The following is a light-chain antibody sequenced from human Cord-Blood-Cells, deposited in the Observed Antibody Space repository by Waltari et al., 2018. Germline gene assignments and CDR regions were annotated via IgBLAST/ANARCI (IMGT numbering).Light chain of an antibody. CDR1: SGSIASNY. V-gene: IGLV6-57*02. CDR3: QSYDSSNYWV. Sequence: NFMLTQPHSVSESPRKTVTISCTGSSGSIASNYVQWFQQRPGSAPTTVMYADTKRPSGVPDRSSGSIDGSSNSASLTISGLKTEDEADYYCQSYDSSNYWVFGGGTKLTVL. CDR2: ADT. J-gene: IGLJ3*02.